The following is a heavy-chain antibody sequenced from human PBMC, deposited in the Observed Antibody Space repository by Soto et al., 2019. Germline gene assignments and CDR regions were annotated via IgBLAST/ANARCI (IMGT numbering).Heavy chain of an antibody. CDR3: AIDDPVALGGPNATDV. CDR1: GGSISSGYY. CDR2: IYYIGNN. D-gene: IGHD3-3*02. J-gene: IGHJ6*01. Sequence: HVQLQESGPCLVKPSQTLSLTFTVSGGSISSGYYWSCIRQHPVKGLEWIGYIYYIGNNYYNSSFKRRVSISLDTSKSQVSLKLDSVTAADTAVYYFAIDDPVALGGPNATDVRGEGTTVT. V-gene: IGHV4-31*03.